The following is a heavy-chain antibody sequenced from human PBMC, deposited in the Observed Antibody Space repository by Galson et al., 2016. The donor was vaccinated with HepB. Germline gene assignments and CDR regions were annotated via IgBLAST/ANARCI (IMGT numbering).Heavy chain of an antibody. CDR3: ARVKLAGSYYYYGLDV. J-gene: IGHJ6*02. CDR2: IWFDGSKK. Sequence: SLRLSCAASGFTFSGAGMHWVRQAPGKGLEWVAIIWFDGSKKYYADSVKGRFTLSRDHSNNSLHLQMNSLRVEDTGVYFCARVKLAGSYYYYGLDVWGQGTTVTVS. V-gene: IGHV3-33*01. CDR1: GFTFSGAG.